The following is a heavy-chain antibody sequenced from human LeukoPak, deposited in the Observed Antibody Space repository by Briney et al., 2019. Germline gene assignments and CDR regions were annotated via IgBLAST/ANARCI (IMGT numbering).Heavy chain of an antibody. CDR1: GFTFSRFW. CDR3: ARESSSDLVY. D-gene: IGHD2-15*01. CDR2: INSDGSAT. Sequence: HPGGSLRLSCAASGFTFSRFWMHWVRQAPGKGLVWVSRINSDGSATTYADSVKGRFTISRDNAKNTLYLQMNSLRAEDTAVYYCARESSSDLVYWGQGTLVTVSS. J-gene: IGHJ4*02. V-gene: IGHV3-74*03.